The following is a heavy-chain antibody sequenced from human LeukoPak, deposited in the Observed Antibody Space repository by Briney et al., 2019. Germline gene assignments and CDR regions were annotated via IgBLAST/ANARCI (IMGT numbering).Heavy chain of an antibody. CDR3: ARDNSVEDTAWWFDP. J-gene: IGHJ5*02. V-gene: IGHV1-46*01. Sequence: ASVKVSCKASGYTFTSYYMHWVRQAPGQGLEWMGIINPSGGSTSYAQKFQGRVTMTRDTSTSTVYMELSSLRSEDTAVYYCARDNSVEDTAWWFDPWGQGTLVTVSS. D-gene: IGHD4-23*01. CDR2: INPSGGST. CDR1: GYTFTSYY.